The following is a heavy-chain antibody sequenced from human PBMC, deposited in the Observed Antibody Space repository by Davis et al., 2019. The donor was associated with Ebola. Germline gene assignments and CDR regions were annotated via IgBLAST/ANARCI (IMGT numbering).Heavy chain of an antibody. Sequence: GGSLRLSCAASGFTFSSYEMNWVRQAPGKGLEWVSYISSSGSTIYYADSVKGRFTISRDNTKNSLYLQMNGLRTEDTAFYYCARGRGYDLNHYYFGLDVWGQGTTVTVSS. CDR3: ARGRGYDLNHYYFGLDV. CDR1: GFTFSSYE. J-gene: IGHJ6*02. D-gene: IGHD5-12*01. CDR2: ISSSGSTI. V-gene: IGHV3-48*03.